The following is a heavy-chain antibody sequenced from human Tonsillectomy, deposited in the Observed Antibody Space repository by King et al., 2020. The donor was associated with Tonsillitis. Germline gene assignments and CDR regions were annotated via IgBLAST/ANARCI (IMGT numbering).Heavy chain of an antibody. J-gene: IGHJ4*02. CDR2: ISYDGSNQ. D-gene: IGHD3-22*01. V-gene: IGHV3-30*18. CDR3: AKDLYDTSGYYFDP. Sequence: VQLVESGGGVVQPGRSLRLSCAASGFTFSSYGMHWVRQAPGKGLEWVAVISYDGSNQYYADSVKGRFSISRDNSKNTLYLQMNSLRAEDTAVYYCAKDLYDTSGYYFDPWGQGTLVTVSS. CDR1: GFTFSSYG.